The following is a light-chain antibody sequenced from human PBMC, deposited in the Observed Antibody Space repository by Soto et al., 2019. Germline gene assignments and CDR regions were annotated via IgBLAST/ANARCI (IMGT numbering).Light chain of an antibody. CDR2: GAS. CDR1: QSINSNY. J-gene: IGKJ5*01. Sequence: EIVLTQSPGTLSLSPGERATLSCRASQSINSNYLDWYQQKPGQSPRFIMYGASTRATGIPDRFSGSGSGTDFTPTVSRLEPKEFTVYYCKHYGGSPLITLGQGTRVEIK. V-gene: IGKV3-20*01. CDR3: KHYGGSPLIT.